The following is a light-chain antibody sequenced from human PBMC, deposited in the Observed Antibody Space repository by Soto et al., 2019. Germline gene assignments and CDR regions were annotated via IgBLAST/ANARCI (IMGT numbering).Light chain of an antibody. J-gene: IGKJ1*01. CDR3: QQYYSNPRT. Sequence: EILMAQSPATLSVCPGERATLSCRASQSVRSNLAWYQQTPGQAPRILIYGASTRDTGIPARFSGRRSRTEFTLTISRLQSEDFPVYYCQQYYSNPRTFGHGTKVDIK. CDR1: QSVRSN. CDR2: GAS. V-gene: IGKV3-15*01.